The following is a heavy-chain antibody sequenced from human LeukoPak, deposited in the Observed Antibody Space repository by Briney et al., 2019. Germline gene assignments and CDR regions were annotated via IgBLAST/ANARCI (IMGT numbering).Heavy chain of an antibody. J-gene: IGHJ4*02. Sequence: GESLKISCKISGYILTNNWIGWVRQVPGKGLEWMGLIYPGNSDTKYSPSFQGQVTISADKSISTAYLQWSSLKASDTAMYYCASLIYGGNSALNWGQGTLVTVSS. CDR2: IYPGNSDT. V-gene: IGHV5-51*01. CDR3: ASLIYGGNSALN. D-gene: IGHD4-23*01. CDR1: GYILTNNW.